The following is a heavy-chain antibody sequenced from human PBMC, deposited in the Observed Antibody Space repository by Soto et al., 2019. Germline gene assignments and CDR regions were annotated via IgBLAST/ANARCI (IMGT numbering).Heavy chain of an antibody. J-gene: IGHJ4*02. V-gene: IGHV3-53*01. CDR3: SRAREPEYSSALFFDI. Sequence: GGSLRLSCAASGLTVSSSYMSWVRQAPGKGLQWVSVIYRAGSTYYANSVKDRFTISRDISTNMVYLQMSSLTDEDTAVYYCSRAREPEYSSALFFDIWGQGALVTVSS. CDR2: IYRAGST. CDR1: GLTVSSSY. D-gene: IGHD5-18*01.